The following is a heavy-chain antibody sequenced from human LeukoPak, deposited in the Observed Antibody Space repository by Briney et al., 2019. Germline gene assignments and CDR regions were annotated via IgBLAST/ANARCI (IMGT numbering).Heavy chain of an antibody. Sequence: GGSLRLSCAASRFTFSSYAMHWVSQAQGKGLEWVAVISYDGSNKYYADSVKGRFTISRDNSKNTLYLQMNSLRAEDTAVYYCARDRPYSSSWLYFDYWGQGTLVTVSS. V-gene: IGHV3-30-3*01. CDR3: ARDRPYSSSWLYFDY. J-gene: IGHJ4*02. D-gene: IGHD6-13*01. CDR2: ISYDGSNK. CDR1: RFTFSSYA.